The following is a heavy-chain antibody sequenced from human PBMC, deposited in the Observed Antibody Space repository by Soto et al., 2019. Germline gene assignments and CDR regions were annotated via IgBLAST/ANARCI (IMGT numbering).Heavy chain of an antibody. V-gene: IGHV1-58*01. CDR3: AAELYSGGSCCSFDI. J-gene: IGHJ3*02. CDR2: IVVGSGNT. CDR1: GFTISNSA. Sequence: QIQVVQSGPEVKKPGTSVKVSCKTSGFTISNSAVQWVRQARGQRLEWMAWIVVGSGNTKYEQKFQERVTITRDMSTSTVHMELRSLRSEDTAVYYCAAELYSGGSCCSFDIWGQGTMVPVSS. D-gene: IGHD2-15*01.